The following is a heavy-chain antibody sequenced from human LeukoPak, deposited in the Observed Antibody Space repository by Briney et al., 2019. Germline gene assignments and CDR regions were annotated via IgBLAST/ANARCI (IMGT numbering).Heavy chain of an antibody. D-gene: IGHD6-19*01. CDR2: ISSSSSTI. V-gene: IGHV3-48*04. Sequence: PGGSLRLSCAASGFTFSSYSMNWVRQAPGKGLEWVSYISSSSSTIYYADSVKGRFTISRDNAKNSLYLQMNSLRAEDTAVYYCARDGIAVAGTGGFDYWGQGTLVTVSS. J-gene: IGHJ4*02. CDR1: GFTFSSYS. CDR3: ARDGIAVAGTGGFDY.